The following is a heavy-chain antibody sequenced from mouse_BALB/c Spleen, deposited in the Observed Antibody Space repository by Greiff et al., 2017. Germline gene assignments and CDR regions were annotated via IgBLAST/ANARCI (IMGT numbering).Heavy chain of an antibody. V-gene: IGHV5-6*01. D-gene: IGHD3-2*01. CDR2: ISSGGSYT. CDR3: ARHVWTARATYVCAMDY. CDR1: GFTFSSYG. J-gene: IGHJ4*01. Sequence: EVKLVESGGDLVKPGGSLKLSCAASGFTFSSYGMSWVRQTPDKRLEWVATISSGGSYTYYPDSVKGRFTISRDNAKNTLYLQMSSLKSEDTAMYYCARHVWTARATYVCAMDYWGQGTSVTVAA.